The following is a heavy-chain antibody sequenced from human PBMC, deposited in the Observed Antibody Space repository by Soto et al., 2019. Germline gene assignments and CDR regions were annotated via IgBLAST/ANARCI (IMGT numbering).Heavy chain of an antibody. D-gene: IGHD2-15*01. CDR1: GGTFSSYA. V-gene: IGHV1-69*13. CDR3: ASIGYCSGGSCYHDSADY. J-gene: IGHJ4*02. Sequence: ASVKVSCKASGGTFSSYAISWVRQAPGQGLEWMGGIIPIFGTANYAQKFQGRVTITADESTSTAYMELSSLRSEDTAVYYCASIGYCSGGSCYHDSADYWGQATLVTVSS. CDR2: IIPIFGTA.